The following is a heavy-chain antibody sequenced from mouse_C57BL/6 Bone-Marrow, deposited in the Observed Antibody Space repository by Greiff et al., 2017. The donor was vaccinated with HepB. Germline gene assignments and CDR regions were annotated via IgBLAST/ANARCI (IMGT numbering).Heavy chain of an antibody. J-gene: IGHJ4*01. CDR1: GYTFTDYY. CDR3: ARKDGDY. Sequence: EVQLQQSGPELVKPGASVKISCKASGYTFTDYYMNWVKQSHGKSLEWIGDINPNNGGTSYNQKFKGKATLTVDKSSSTAYMELRSLTSEDSAVYYCARKDGDYWGQGTSVTVSS. CDR2: INPNNGGT. V-gene: IGHV1-26*01.